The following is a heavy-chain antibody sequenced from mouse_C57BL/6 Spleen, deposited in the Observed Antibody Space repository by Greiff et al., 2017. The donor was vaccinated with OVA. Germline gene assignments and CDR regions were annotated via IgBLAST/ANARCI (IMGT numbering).Heavy chain of an antibody. J-gene: IGHJ3*01. CDR3: ARSHYGSSWFAY. CDR1: GYTFTDYY. D-gene: IGHD1-1*01. CDR2: INPNNGGT. Sequence: VQLQQSGPELVKPGASVKISCKASGYTFTDYYMNWVKQSHGKSLEWLGAINPNNGGTSYNPKFKGQATWTVDKSSSTAYMELRSLTSEDAAVYDGARSHYGSSWFAYWGQGTLVTVSA. V-gene: IGHV1-26*01.